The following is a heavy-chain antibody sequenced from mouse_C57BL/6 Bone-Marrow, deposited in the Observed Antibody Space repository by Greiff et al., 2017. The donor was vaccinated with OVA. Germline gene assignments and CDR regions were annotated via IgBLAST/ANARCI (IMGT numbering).Heavy chain of an antibody. D-gene: IGHD1-1*01. CDR3: AIDYYGSEYDMEY. Sequence: QVQLQQPGAELVKPGASVKVSCKASGYTFTSYWIHWVKQRPGQGLEWIGRIHPSDGDTNYNQKFKGKATLTVDKSSSTAYMQLSSLTSEDSAVYDCAIDYYGSEYDMEYWGTGTTVTAAS. CDR2: IHPSDGDT. CDR1: GYTFTSYW. V-gene: IGHV1-74*01. J-gene: IGHJ4*01.